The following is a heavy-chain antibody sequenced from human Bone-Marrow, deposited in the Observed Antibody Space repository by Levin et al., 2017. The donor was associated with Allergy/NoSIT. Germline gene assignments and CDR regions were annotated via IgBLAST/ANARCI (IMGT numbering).Heavy chain of an antibody. CDR3: ARDKDPSVATARFDS. V-gene: IGHV3-66*02. Sequence: GESLKISCVASGFIVSRSDMTWVRQAPGKGLEWVSMIYGDGSTYYADSVKGRFTVSRDNYKNTLYLQMNNLGADDTSIYYCARDKDPSVATARFDSWGQGTLVSVSS. CDR2: IYGDGST. CDR1: GFIVSRSD. J-gene: IGHJ4*02.